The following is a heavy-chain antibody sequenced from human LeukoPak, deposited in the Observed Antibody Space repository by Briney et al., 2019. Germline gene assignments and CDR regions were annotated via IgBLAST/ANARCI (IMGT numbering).Heavy chain of an antibody. CDR3: AGVRPVAGTDY. J-gene: IGHJ4*02. V-gene: IGHV4-59*01. CDR1: GGSIRSYY. D-gene: IGHD6-19*01. CDR2: IYYSGST. Sequence: PSETLSLTCTVSGGSIRSYYWSWIRQPPGKGLEWIGYIYYSGSTNYNPSLKSRVTISEDTSKNQFSLKLSSVTAADTAVYYCAGVRPVAGTDYWGQGTLVTVSS.